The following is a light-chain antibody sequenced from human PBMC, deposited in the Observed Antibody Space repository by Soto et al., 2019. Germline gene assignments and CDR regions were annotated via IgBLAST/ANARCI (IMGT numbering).Light chain of an antibody. Sequence: DTQMTPSPSSLSASVGERVTITCRASQDISDYLAWFQHRPGEAPKSLIYAASSLQSGVPSKFSGSGSGTVFTLTISNIQPEDFATYFCQQYKTYPWTFGQGTKVDIK. J-gene: IGKJ1*01. V-gene: IGKV1-16*02. CDR1: QDISDY. CDR3: QQYKTYPWT. CDR2: AAS.